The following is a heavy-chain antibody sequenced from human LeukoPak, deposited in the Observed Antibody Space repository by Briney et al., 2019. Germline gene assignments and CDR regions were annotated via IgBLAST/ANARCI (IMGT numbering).Heavy chain of an antibody. Sequence: GASVKVSCKASGFTFTSSAMQWVRQARGQRLEWIGWIVVGSGNTNYAQKFQERVTITRDMSTSTAYMELSSLRSEDTAVYYCAAGLLGGILTQFDYWGQGTLVTVSS. CDR1: GFTFTSSA. D-gene: IGHD3-9*01. CDR3: AAGLLGGILTQFDY. J-gene: IGHJ4*02. V-gene: IGHV1-58*02. CDR2: IVVGSGNT.